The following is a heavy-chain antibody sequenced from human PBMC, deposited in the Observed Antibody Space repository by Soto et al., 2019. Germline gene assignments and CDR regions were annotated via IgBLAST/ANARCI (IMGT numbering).Heavy chain of an antibody. D-gene: IGHD1-1*01. CDR1: GFTFSNYG. CDR2: IWSDGGGK. Sequence: QVQLMESGGGVVQPDKSLRLSCAASGFTFSNYGMHWVRQAPGKGLAWVAVIWSDGGGKYYAASVKGRFSISRDNSKNTLYLQMNSLGADDTAVYYCARDRTGNHYMDVWGKGTAVTVSS. J-gene: IGHJ6*03. CDR3: ARDRTGNHYMDV. V-gene: IGHV3-33*01.